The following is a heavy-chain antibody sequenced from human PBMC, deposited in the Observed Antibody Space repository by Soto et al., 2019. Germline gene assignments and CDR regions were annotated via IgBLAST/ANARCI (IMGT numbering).Heavy chain of an antibody. J-gene: IGHJ4*02. CDR3: ASSDYDFWSGHPSDYFDY. D-gene: IGHD3-3*01. CDR2: IYYSGST. Sequence: QLQLQESGPGLVKPSETLSLTCTVSGGSISSSSYYWGWIRQPPGKGLEWIGSIYYSGSTYYNPSLKSRVTISVDTSKNQFSLKLSSVTAADTAVYYCASSDYDFWSGHPSDYFDYWGQGTLVTVSS. V-gene: IGHV4-39*01. CDR1: GGSISSSSYY.